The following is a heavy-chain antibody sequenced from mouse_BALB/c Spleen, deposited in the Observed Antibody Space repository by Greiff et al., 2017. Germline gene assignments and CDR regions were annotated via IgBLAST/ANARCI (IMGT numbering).Heavy chain of an antibody. J-gene: IGHJ3*01. Sequence: QVQLKQSGAELMKPGASVKISCKATGYTFSSYWIEWVKQRPGHGLEWIGEILPGSGSTNYNEKFKGKATFTADTSSNTAYMQLSSLTSEDSAVYYCARRDYGSSYRFAYWGQGTLVTVSA. CDR2: ILPGSGST. V-gene: IGHV1-9*01. CDR3: ARRDYGSSYRFAY. CDR1: GYTFSSYW. D-gene: IGHD1-1*01.